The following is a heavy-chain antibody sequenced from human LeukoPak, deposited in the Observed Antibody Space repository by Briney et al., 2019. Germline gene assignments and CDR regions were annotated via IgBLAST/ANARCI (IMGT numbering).Heavy chain of an antibody. CDR3: AKGREYDFPYGMDV. CDR1: GFTFNSYA. J-gene: IGHJ6*02. CDR2: ISGSGGRT. V-gene: IGHV3-23*01. Sequence: AGGSLRLSCAASGFTFNSYAMSWVRQAPGKGLEWVSAISGSGGRTYYADSVKGRFTISRDNSNNTLYLQMNSLRAEDTTVYYCAKGREYDFPYGMDVWGQGTTVTVSS. D-gene: IGHD3-3*01.